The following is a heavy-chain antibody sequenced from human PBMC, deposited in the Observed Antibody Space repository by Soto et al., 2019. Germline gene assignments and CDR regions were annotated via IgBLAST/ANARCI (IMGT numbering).Heavy chain of an antibody. D-gene: IGHD1-26*01. Sequence: PGGSLRLSCVASGFTFSSYEMNWVRQAPGGGLEWILYISSSGINTYEADSVKGRFSVSRDNAKNLLYLQMNSLRVADTAVYYCERDQGKWELHPCGQGPLVTVSS. CDR3: ERDQGKWELHP. CDR2: ISSSGINT. J-gene: IGHJ5*02. CDR1: GFTFSSYE. V-gene: IGHV3-48*03.